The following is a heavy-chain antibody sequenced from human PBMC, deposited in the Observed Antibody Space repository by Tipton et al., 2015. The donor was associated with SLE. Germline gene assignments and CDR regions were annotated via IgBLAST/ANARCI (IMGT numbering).Heavy chain of an antibody. V-gene: IGHV3-9*01. D-gene: IGHD7-27*01. J-gene: IGHJ6*03. CDR2: INWNSGSI. CDR1: GFNFHDYG. Sequence: SLRLSCEASGFNFHDYGMHWVRQAPGKGLEWVSLINWNSGSIAYADSVKGRFTISRDNAKNSLYLQMNSLRGEDTALYYRAKAPSGDPYYYHYMDVWGTGTTVTVSS. CDR3: AKAPSGDPYYYHYMDV.